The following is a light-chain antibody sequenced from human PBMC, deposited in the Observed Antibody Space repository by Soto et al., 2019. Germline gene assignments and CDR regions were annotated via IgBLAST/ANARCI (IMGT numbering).Light chain of an antibody. V-gene: IGLV2-8*01. J-gene: IGLJ1*01. CDR3: YSYAGSNNFV. CDR1: SSDVGDYKY. Sequence: QSALTQPPSASGSAGQSVTISCTGTSSDVGDYKYVSWYQQHPGKAPKLIIYEVTKRPSGVPDRFSGSKSGNTASLTVSGLQAEDEANYYCYSYAGSNNFVFGTGTKVTVL. CDR2: EVT.